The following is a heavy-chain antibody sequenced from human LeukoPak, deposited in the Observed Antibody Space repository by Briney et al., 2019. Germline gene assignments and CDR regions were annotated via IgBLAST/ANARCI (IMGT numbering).Heavy chain of an antibody. CDR1: GGSFSGYY. J-gene: IGHJ5*02. D-gene: IGHD2-2*01. V-gene: IGHV4-34*01. CDR3: ARGSLVVVPAAIRVWFDP. Sequence: SETPSLTCAVYGGSFSGYYWSWIRQPPGKGLGWIGEINHSGSTNYNPSLKSRVTISVDTSKNQFSLKLSSVTAADTAVYYCARGSLVVVPAAIRVWFDPWGQGTLVTVSS. CDR2: INHSGST.